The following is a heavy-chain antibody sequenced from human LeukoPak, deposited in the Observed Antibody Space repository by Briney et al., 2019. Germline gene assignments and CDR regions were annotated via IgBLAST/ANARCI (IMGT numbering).Heavy chain of an antibody. CDR3: ARASRSGYYGPFDS. D-gene: IGHD3-22*01. J-gene: IGHJ4*02. CDR1: GYTFTGYY. V-gene: IGHV1-2*02. CDR2: INPNSSGT. Sequence: RWASVKVSCKASGYTFTGYYMHWVRQAPGQGLEWMGWINPNSSGTNYAQKFQGRVTMTRDTSISTAYMELSRLRSDDTAVYYCARASRSGYYGPFDSWGQGTLVTVSS.